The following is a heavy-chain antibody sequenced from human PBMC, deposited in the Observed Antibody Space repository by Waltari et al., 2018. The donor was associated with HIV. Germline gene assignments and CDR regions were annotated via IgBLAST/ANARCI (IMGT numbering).Heavy chain of an antibody. Sequence: QLQLQASGPGLVKLAETVSLTCTGPGGSTTSSSFYWGLVRQPPGEGPEWIGSIYYSGSTYYNPSLKSRVTISVDTSKNQFSLKLSSVTAADTAVYYCAREDNEVGAQEQGWFDPWGQGTLVTVSS. CDR2: IYYSGST. CDR1: GGSTTSSSFY. V-gene: IGHV4-39*07. CDR3: AREDNEVGAQEQGWFDP. J-gene: IGHJ5*02. D-gene: IGHD1-1*01.